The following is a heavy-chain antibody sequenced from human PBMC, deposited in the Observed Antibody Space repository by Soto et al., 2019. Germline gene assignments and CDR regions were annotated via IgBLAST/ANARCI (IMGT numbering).Heavy chain of an antibody. Sequence: GESLKISCQSSGYTFSNFWIGWVRQLPGKGVEWMGIIYPGDHETRYSPSFHGKVTIPADRSINTDYLQWNSLEASDTVFYFCARSPRSSPYFDYWGQGALVTVSS. CDR2: IYPGDHET. D-gene: IGHD6-13*01. J-gene: IGHJ4*02. CDR3: ARSPRSSPYFDY. V-gene: IGHV5-51*01. CDR1: GYTFSNFW.